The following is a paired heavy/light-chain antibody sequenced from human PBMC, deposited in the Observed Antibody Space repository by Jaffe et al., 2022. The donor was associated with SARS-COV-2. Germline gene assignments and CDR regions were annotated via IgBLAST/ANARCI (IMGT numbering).Heavy chain of an antibody. CDR1: GFSFGRYA. D-gene: IGHD1-1*01. Sequence: QVQLVESGGGVVQPGRSLRLSCAASGFSFGRYAMHWVRQAPGKGLEWVAVMSYDGGKEYYADSVKGRFTISRDNSKNTLYLQMNNLRAEDTAFYSCATTPEGNWNLHFDCWGQGTLVTVSS. V-gene: IGHV3-30-3*01. CDR2: MSYDGGKE. J-gene: IGHJ4*02. CDR3: ATTPEGNWNLHFDC.
Light chain of an antibody. J-gene: IGKJ2*01. CDR2: GAS. Sequence: EIVMTQSPATLSVSPGERATLSCRASQSVSTNLAWYQQKPGQAPSLLIYGASTRATAIPARFSGSGSGTDFTLTISNLQSEDFAIYYCQQYNSWPPYTFGQGTKLEIK. CDR3: QQYNSWPPYT. CDR1: QSVSTN. V-gene: IGKV3-15*01.